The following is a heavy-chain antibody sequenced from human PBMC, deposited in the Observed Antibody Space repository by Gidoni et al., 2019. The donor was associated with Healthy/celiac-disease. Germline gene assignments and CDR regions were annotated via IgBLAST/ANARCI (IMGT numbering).Heavy chain of an antibody. D-gene: IGHD3-3*01. J-gene: IGHJ6*02. Sequence: EVQLLESGGGLVQPGGSLRLSCAASGFTFSSYAMSWVRQAPGKGLEWVSAISGRGGSTYYADSVKGRFTISRDNSKNTLYLQMNSLRAEDTAVYYCAKDRNDDFWSGYYTGWGYYYYGMDVWGQGTTVTVSS. CDR3: AKDRNDDFWSGYYTGWGYYYYGMDV. CDR2: ISGRGGST. CDR1: GFTFSSYA. V-gene: IGHV3-23*01.